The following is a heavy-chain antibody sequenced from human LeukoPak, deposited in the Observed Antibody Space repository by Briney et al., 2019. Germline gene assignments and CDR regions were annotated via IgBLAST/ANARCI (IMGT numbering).Heavy chain of an antibody. Sequence: GRSLRLSCAASGFTFSSYGMHWVRQAPGKGLEWVAVISYDGSSKYYADSVKGRFTISRDNSKNTLYLQMNSLRAEDTAVYFCAKDYYGGWAVYYFDYWGQGTLVTVSS. CDR1: GFTFSSYG. V-gene: IGHV3-30*18. D-gene: IGHD4-23*01. CDR2: ISYDGSSK. CDR3: AKDYYGGWAVYYFDY. J-gene: IGHJ4*02.